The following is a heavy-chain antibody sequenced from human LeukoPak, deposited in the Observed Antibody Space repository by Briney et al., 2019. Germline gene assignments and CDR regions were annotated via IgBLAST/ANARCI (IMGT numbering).Heavy chain of an antibody. CDR3: AKVIVVVPVAPMDY. CDR1: GFTFSSYA. Sequence: GGSLRLSCAASGFTFSSYAMSWVRQAPGKGLEWFSAISGSGGSTYYADSVKGRFTISRDNSKNTLYLQMNSLRAEDTAVYYCAKVIVVVPVAPMDYWGQGTLVTVSS. V-gene: IGHV3-23*01. CDR2: ISGSGGST. J-gene: IGHJ4*02. D-gene: IGHD2-2*01.